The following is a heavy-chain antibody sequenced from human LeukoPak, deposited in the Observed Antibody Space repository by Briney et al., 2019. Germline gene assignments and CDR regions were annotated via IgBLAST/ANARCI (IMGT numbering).Heavy chain of an antibody. CDR3: ARGWVVATGAFDI. D-gene: IGHD2-15*01. J-gene: IGHJ3*02. CDR2: IYSGSNT. Sequence: PGGSLRLSCAASGFTVNTYYMTWLRQAPGKGLEWVSVIYSGSNTYYADSVRGRFTISRDNSKNTLYLQMNSLRAEDTAVYYCARGWVVATGAFDIWGQGTMVTVSS. V-gene: IGHV3-53*01. CDR1: GFTVNTYY.